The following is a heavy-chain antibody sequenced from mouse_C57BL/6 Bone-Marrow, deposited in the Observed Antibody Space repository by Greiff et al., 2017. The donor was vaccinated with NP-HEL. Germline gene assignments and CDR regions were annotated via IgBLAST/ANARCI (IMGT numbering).Heavy chain of an antibody. CDR3: AREGVDSSGA. V-gene: IGHV1-55*01. D-gene: IGHD3-2*02. Sequence: QVHVKQPGAELVKPGASVKMSCKASGYTFTSYWITWVKQRPGQGLEWIGDIYPGSGSTNYNEKFKSKATLTVDTSSSTAYMQLSSLTSEDSAVYYCAREGVDSSGAWGQGTLVTVSA. CDR1: GYTFTSYW. CDR2: IYPGSGST. J-gene: IGHJ3*01.